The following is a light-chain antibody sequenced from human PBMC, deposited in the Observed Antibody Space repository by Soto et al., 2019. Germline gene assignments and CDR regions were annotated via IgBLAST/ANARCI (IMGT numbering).Light chain of an antibody. CDR2: GAS. Sequence: EVVLTQSPGTLSLSPGERATLSCRASQSVNNSNLAWYQQKPGQAPRLLIYGASNRATGIPDRFSGSGSGADVSLTISRLEPEDVAVEYCHQHDASPPSTFGQGTKVEIK. CDR3: HQHDASPPST. CDR1: QSVNNSN. J-gene: IGKJ2*01. V-gene: IGKV3-20*01.